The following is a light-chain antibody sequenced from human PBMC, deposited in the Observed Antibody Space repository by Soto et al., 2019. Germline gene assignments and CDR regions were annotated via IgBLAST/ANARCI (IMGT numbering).Light chain of an antibody. V-gene: IGKV3D-20*02. CDR2: DTS. Sequence: EIVLTQSPGTLSLSPGERATLSCRASQTLSNSFIAWYQQKPGQAPRLLIYDTSSRATGVPDRYSASGSGTDFTLTISRLEPEDFAVYSCQQRSDWLLTFGGGTKVDIK. CDR3: QQRSDWLLT. CDR1: QTLSNSF. J-gene: IGKJ4*01.